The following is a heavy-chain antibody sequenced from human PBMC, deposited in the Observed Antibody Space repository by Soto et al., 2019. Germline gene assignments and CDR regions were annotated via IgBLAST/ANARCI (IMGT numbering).Heavy chain of an antibody. D-gene: IGHD6-6*01. CDR1: GFTFSSYG. Sequence: QVQLVESGGGVVQPGRSLRLSCAASGFTFSSYGMHWVRQAPGKGLEWVAVIWYDGSNKYYADSVKGRFTISRDNSKNTLYLQMNSLRAEDTAEYYCARDGGWYSSSSTFDYWGQGTLVTVSS. CDR3: ARDGGWYSSSSTFDY. CDR2: IWYDGSNK. V-gene: IGHV3-33*01. J-gene: IGHJ4*02.